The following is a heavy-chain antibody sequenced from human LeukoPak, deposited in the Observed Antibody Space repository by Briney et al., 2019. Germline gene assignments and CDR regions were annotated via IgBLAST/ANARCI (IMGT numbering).Heavy chain of an antibody. V-gene: IGHV1-46*01. CDR3: AREWGLRPAVNPKGMDV. CDR2: VHPSTGST. J-gene: IGHJ6*02. Sequence: GASVKVSCKASGYTFTSYDIHWVRQAPGQGLEWMGIVHPSTGSTSFTQKFQGRVTMTSDTSTRTVYMELSSLRSEDTAVYYCAREWGLRPAVNPKGMDVWGQGTTVIVSS. D-gene: IGHD6-19*01. CDR1: GYTFTSYD.